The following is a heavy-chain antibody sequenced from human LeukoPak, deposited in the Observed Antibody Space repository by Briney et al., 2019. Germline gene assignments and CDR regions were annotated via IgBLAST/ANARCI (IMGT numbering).Heavy chain of an antibody. D-gene: IGHD5-18*01. CDR1: GGSISSSAYY. CDR3: ARHTAMGSPLYY. V-gene: IGHV4-39*01. Sequence: SETLSLTCTVSGGSISSSAYYWGRIRQPPGKGLEWIGSRYYSGSAYYNPSLKTRVTISVDSSKNQFSLKMSSVTAADTAVYYCARHTAMGSPLYYWGQGALVTVSS. J-gene: IGHJ4*02. CDR2: RYYSGSA.